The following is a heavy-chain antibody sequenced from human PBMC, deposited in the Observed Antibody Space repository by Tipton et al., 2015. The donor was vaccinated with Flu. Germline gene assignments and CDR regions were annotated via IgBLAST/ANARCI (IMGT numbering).Heavy chain of an antibody. CDR2: VYTSGNT. CDR3: GRHNYYYYAMDV. V-gene: IGHV4-4*07. Sequence: TLSLTCTVSGGSISSYYWAWIRQPAGKGLEWIGRVYTSGNTKYNPSLESRVTISVDTSKNQFSLKLSSVTAADTAVYHCGRHNYYYYAMDVWGQGTTVTVSS. J-gene: IGHJ6*02. CDR1: GGSISSYY.